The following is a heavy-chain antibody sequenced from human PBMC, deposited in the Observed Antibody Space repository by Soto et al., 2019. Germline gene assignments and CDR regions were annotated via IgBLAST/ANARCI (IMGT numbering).Heavy chain of an antibody. CDR3: APGYDSSGYYYWNSDY. Sequence: SETLSLTCAVYGGSFSGYYWSWIRQPPGKGLEWIGEINHSGSTNYNPSLKSRVTISVDTSKNQFSLKLSSVTAADTAVYYCAPGYDSSGYYYWNSDYWGQGTLVTVSS. V-gene: IGHV4-34*01. CDR2: INHSGST. J-gene: IGHJ4*02. CDR1: GGSFSGYY. D-gene: IGHD3-22*01.